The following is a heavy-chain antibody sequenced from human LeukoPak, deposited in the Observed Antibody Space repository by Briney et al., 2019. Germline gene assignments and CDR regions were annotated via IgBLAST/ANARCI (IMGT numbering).Heavy chain of an antibody. CDR1: GASISRDY. V-gene: IGHV4-39*07. CDR2: IYYSGST. D-gene: IGHD2-15*01. Sequence: PSETLSLTCTVSGASISRDYWTWIRQPPGKGLEWIGSIYYSGSTYYNPSLKSRVTISVDTSKNQFSLKLSSVTAADTAVYYCARTTEGYCRGRSCYSYYYYMDVWGKGTTVTVSS. J-gene: IGHJ6*03. CDR3: ARTTEGYCRGRSCYSYYYYMDV.